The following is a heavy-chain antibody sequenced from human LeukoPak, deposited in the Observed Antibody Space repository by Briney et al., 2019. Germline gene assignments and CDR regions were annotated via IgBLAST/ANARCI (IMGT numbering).Heavy chain of an antibody. CDR2: MYTSGST. V-gene: IGHV4-4*07. J-gene: IGHJ4*02. CDR3: ARADGPGSYLRDYFDY. D-gene: IGHD3-10*01. Sequence: SETLSLTCTVSGGSISGYYWNWIWQPAGKGLEWIGRMYTSGSTNYSPSLKSRVTMSVDTSKNQFSLKLSSVTAADTAVYYCARADGPGSYLRDYFDYWGQGALVTVSS. CDR1: GGSISGYY.